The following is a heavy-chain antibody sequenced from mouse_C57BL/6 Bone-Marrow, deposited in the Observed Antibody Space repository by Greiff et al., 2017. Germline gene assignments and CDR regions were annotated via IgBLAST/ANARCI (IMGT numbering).Heavy chain of an antibody. D-gene: IGHD1-1*01. CDR2: IDPSDSYT. J-gene: IGHJ2*01. Sequence: QVQLQQPGAELVMPGASVKLSCKASGYTFTSYWMPWVKQRPGQGLEWIGEIDPSDSYTNYNQKFKGKSTLTVDKSSSTASMQLSSLTSKDSAVYYGARSGRLITNYLDYWGQGTTLTVSS. CDR3: ARSGRLITNYLDY. V-gene: IGHV1-69*01. CDR1: GYTFTSYW.